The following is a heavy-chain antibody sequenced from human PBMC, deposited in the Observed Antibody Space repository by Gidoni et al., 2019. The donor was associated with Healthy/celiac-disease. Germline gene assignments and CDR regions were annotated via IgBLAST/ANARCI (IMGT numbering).Heavy chain of an antibody. V-gene: IGHV3-53*01. Sequence: EVQLVESGGGLIPPGGSLRLSCAASGFTVSSNYLTVVRQAPGKGLEWVSVIDSGGSTYYEDSVKGRFTISRDNSKNTLYLQRNSLRAEDTAVYYCARDQSNDYGDYGGGINELYGMDVWGQGTTVTVSS. D-gene: IGHD4-17*01. CDR3: ARDQSNDYGDYGGGINELYGMDV. J-gene: IGHJ6*02. CDR2: IDSGGST. CDR1: GFTVSSNY.